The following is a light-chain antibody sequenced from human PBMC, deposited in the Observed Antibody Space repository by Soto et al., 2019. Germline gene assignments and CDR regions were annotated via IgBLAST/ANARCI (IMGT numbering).Light chain of an antibody. Sequence: DIEMTQSPSTLSASGGDRVTIXXRASQSISSWLAWYQQKPGKAPXLLIYDASSLESGVPSRFSGSGSGTEFTLTISSLQPDDFATYYCQQYTGYSRTFGQGTKWIS. J-gene: IGKJ1*01. CDR2: DAS. CDR1: QSISSW. V-gene: IGKV1-5*01. CDR3: QQYTGYSRT.